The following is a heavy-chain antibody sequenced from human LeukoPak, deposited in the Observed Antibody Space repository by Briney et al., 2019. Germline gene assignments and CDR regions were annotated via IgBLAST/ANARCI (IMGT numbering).Heavy chain of an antibody. Sequence: PGRSLRLSCAASGFTFSSYGMHWVRQAPGKGLEWVAVISYDGSNKYYADSVKGRFTISRDNSKNTLYLQMNSLRAEDTAVYYCANLYITDYYYGMDVWGQGTTVTVSS. D-gene: IGHD3-10*01. J-gene: IGHJ6*02. CDR3: ANLYITDYYYGMDV. CDR2: ISYDGSNK. CDR1: GFTFSSYG. V-gene: IGHV3-30*18.